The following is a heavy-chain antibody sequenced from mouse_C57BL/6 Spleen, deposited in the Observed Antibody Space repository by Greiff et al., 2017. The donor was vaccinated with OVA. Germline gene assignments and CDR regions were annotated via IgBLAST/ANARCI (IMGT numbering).Heavy chain of an antibody. CDR3: ARRGYDEFTWFAY. J-gene: IGHJ3*01. V-gene: IGHV1-53*01. Sequence: QVQLQQPGTELVKPGASVKLSCKASGYTFTSYWMHWVKQRPGQGLEWIGNINPSNGGTNYTEKFKSKATLTVDKSSSTAYMQLSGLTSEDSAGYYCARRGYDEFTWFAYWGQGALVTVSA. CDR1: GYTFTSYW. CDR2: INPSNGGT. D-gene: IGHD2-2*01.